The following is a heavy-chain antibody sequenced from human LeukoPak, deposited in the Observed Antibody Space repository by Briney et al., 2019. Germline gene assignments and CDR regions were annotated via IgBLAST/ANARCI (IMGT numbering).Heavy chain of an antibody. J-gene: IGHJ6*02. CDR3: ARREYYYDSSGSLSYYYGMDV. D-gene: IGHD3-22*01. CDR2: IIPIFGTA. V-gene: IGHV1-69*13. Sequence: GASLKVSCKASGCTFSSYAISWVRQAPGQGLEWMGGIIPIFGTANSAQKFQGRVTITADESTSTAYMELSSLRSEDTAVYYCARREYYYDSSGSLSYYYGMDVWGQGTTVTVSS. CDR1: GCTFSSYA.